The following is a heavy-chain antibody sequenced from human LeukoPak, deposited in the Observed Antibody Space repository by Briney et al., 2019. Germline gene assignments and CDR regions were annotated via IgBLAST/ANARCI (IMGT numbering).Heavy chain of an antibody. V-gene: IGHV3-7*01. J-gene: IGHJ4*02. CDR1: GFIFSGYV. D-gene: IGHD1-14*01. Sequence: GGSLRLSCAASGFIFSGYVMHWVRQAPGKGLEWVANINQGGSDKYYVDSVKGRFTISRDNANNLLYLQMNSLRGEDTAVYYCTRDRSRAEDDWGQGTLVTVSS. CDR3: TRDRSRAEDD. CDR2: INQGGSDK.